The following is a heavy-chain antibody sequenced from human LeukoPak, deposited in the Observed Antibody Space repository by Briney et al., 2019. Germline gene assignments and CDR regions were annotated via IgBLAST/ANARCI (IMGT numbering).Heavy chain of an antibody. V-gene: IGHV1-69*13. CDR3: ARDSGYSGSSDY. CDR2: IIPIFGTA. Sequence: GASVKVSCKASGGTFSSYAISWVRQAPGQGLEWMGGIIPIFGTANYAQEFQGRVTITADESTSTAYMELSSLRSEDTAVYYCARDSGYSGSSDYWGQGTLVTVSS. J-gene: IGHJ4*02. D-gene: IGHD1-26*01. CDR1: GGTFSSYA.